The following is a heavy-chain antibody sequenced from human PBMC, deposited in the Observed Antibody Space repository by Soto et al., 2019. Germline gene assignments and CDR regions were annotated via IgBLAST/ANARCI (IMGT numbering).Heavy chain of an antibody. V-gene: IGHV1-3*04. CDR3: ARDQSRFTLYLFDD. CDR2: INTGNGNT. Sequence: QVQLVQSGAEVKKPGASVKVSCKTSGYTFTTYAIHWVRQAPGQRLEWMGWINTGNGNTKYSQKFQGRVTMTRATSASTAYMELSSLRSEDTAIYYCARDQSRFTLYLFDDWGQGTLVTVS. J-gene: IGHJ4*02. CDR1: GYTFTTYA. D-gene: IGHD3-10*02.